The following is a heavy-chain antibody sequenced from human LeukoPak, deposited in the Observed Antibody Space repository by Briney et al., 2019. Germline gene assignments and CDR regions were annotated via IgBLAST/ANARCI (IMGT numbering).Heavy chain of an antibody. CDR2: FDPEDGET. J-gene: IGHJ4*02. Sequence: GASVKVSCKVSGYTLTELSMHWVRQAPGKGLEWMGGFDPEDGETIYAQKFQGRVTMTEDTSTDTAYMELSSLRSEDTAVYYCATAIYYYDCSGYLSDYWGQGTLVTVSS. V-gene: IGHV1-24*01. CDR3: ATAIYYYDCSGYLSDY. CDR1: GYTLTELS. D-gene: IGHD3-22*01.